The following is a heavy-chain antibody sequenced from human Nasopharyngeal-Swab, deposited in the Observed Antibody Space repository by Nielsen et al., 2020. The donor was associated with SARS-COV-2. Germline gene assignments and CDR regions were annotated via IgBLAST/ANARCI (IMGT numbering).Heavy chain of an antibody. V-gene: IGHV3-23*01. J-gene: IGHJ6*02. CDR3: AKVASGGMDV. CDR2: IRGSGGST. Sequence: GESLKISCAASGFTFSSYAMSWVRQAPGKGLEWVSAIRGSGGSTYYADSVKGRFTISRDNSKNTLYLQMNSLRAEDTAVYYCAKVASGGMDVWGQGTTVTVSS. CDR1: GFTFSSYA.